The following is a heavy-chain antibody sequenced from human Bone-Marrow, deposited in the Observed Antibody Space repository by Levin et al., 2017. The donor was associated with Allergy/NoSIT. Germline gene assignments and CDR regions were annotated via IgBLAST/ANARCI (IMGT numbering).Heavy chain of an antibody. CDR2: ISYDGSNK. D-gene: IGHD3-22*01. CDR3: ARGDYYDSSGYYDHDY. J-gene: IGHJ4*02. CDR1: GFTFSSYA. Sequence: GGSLRLSCAASGFTFSSYAMHWVRQAPGKGLEWVAVISYDGSNKYYADSVKGRFTISRDNSKNTLYLQMNSLRAEDTAVYYCARGDYYDSSGYYDHDYWGQGTLVTVSS. V-gene: IGHV3-30*04.